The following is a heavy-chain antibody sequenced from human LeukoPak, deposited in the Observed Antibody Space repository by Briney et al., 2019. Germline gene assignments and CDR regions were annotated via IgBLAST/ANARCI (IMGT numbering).Heavy chain of an antibody. Sequence: SETLSLTCTVSGGSISSYYWSWIRQPAGKGLEWIGRIYTSGSTYYNPSLKSRVTISVDTSKNQFSLKLSSVTAADTAVYYCARPGVYCSSTSCPFDYWGQGTLVTVSS. J-gene: IGHJ4*02. V-gene: IGHV4-4*07. CDR3: ARPGVYCSSTSCPFDY. CDR1: GGSISSYY. CDR2: IYTSGST. D-gene: IGHD2-2*01.